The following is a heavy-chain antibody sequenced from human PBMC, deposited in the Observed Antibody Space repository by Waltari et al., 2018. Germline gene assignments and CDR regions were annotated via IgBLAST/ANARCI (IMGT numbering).Heavy chain of an antibody. D-gene: IGHD5-12*01. V-gene: IGHV4-38-2*01. CDR1: GYSISSGYY. J-gene: IGHJ4*02. Sequence: QVQLQESGPGLVKPSETLSLTCAVSGYSISSGYYWAWVRQPPGKCLEYIGSIYHSGDTYYNPSLKSRLTISVDTSKNQFSLTVNSATAADTAVFYCARHGGHSGFQPFDSWGQGTLVTVSS. CDR3: ARHGGHSGFQPFDS. CDR2: IYHSGDT.